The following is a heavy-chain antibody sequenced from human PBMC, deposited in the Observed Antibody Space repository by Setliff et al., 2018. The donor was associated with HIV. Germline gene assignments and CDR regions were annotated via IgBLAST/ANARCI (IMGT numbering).Heavy chain of an antibody. D-gene: IGHD6-13*01. J-gene: IGHJ6*03. V-gene: IGHV1-8*02. Sequence: GASVKVSCKASGYTFTSYDINWVRQATGQGLEWMGWMNPNSGNTGYAQKFQGRVTMTRNTSIRTAYMELSSLRSEDSAVYYCARAQQQLVLPSFYYYYYMDVWGKGTTVTVSS. CDR3: ARAQQQLVLPSFYYYYYMDV. CDR1: GYTFTSYD. CDR2: MNPNSGNT.